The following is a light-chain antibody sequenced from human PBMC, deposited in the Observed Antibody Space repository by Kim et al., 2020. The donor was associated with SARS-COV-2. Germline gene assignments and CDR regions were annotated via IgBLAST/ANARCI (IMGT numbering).Light chain of an antibody. CDR2: EVT. CDR3: CSYARTSYV. Sequence: PGHSGHISCTGSSSDLGAYENVSWYQQPPGKAPKLMISEVTKRSSGVPDRFSGSKSGNTASLTVSGLQAEDEADYYCCSYARTSYVFGTGTKVTVL. CDR1: SSDLGAYEN. V-gene: IGLV2-8*01. J-gene: IGLJ1*01.